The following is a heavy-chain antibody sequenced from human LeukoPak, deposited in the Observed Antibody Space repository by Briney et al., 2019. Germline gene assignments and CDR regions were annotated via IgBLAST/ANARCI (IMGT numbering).Heavy chain of an antibody. J-gene: IGHJ6*02. CDR1: GFTFSSYA. CDR2: ISGSGGST. D-gene: IGHD7-27*01. Sequence: PGGSLRLSCAASGFTFSSYAVSWVRQAPGKGLEWVSAISGSGGSTYYADSVKGRFTISRDNSKNTLYLQMNSLRAEDTAVYYCAKTWDYYYYGMDVWGQGTTVTVSS. CDR3: AKTWDYYYYGMDV. V-gene: IGHV3-23*01.